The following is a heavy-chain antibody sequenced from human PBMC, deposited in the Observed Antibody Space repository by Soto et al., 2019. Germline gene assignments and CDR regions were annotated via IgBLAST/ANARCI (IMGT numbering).Heavy chain of an antibody. CDR1: GFTFSSYG. CDR2: ISYDGSNE. CDR3: AKLFVGATHNFDY. V-gene: IGHV3-30*18. J-gene: IGHJ4*02. D-gene: IGHD1-26*01. Sequence: GGSLRLSCAASGFTFSSYGMHWVRQAPGKGLEWVAVISYDGSNEYYADSVKGRFTISRDNSKNTLYLQMNSLRAEDTAVYYCAKLFVGATHNFDYWGQGTLVTVSS.